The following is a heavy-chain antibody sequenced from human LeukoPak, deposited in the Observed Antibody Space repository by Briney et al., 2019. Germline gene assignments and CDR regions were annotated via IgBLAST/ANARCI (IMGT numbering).Heavy chain of an antibody. CDR1: GGSISSYY. J-gene: IGHJ5*02. CDR3: AREQVMYYDVLTGYSRPYNWFDP. V-gene: IGHV4-59*01. CDR2: IYYSGST. Sequence: SETLSLTCSVAGGSISSYYWSWIRQSPGKGLEWIGYIYYSGSTNYNPSLRSRVIISIDTSKNQFSLKLSSVTAADTAVYYCAREQVMYYDVLTGYSRPYNWFDPWGQGTLVTVSS. D-gene: IGHD3-9*01.